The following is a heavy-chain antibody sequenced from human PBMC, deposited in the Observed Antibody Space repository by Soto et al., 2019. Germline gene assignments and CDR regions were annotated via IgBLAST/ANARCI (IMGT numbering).Heavy chain of an antibody. D-gene: IGHD4-17*01. CDR2: ISAYNGNT. CDR1: GYTFTSYG. Sequence: QVQLVQSGAEVKKPGASVKVSCKASGYTFTSYGISWVRQAPGQWLEWMGWISAYNGNTNYAQKLQGRVTMTTDTSTSTDYMEMQRLRSDDTAVYYCARRRGINGEFDYWGQGTLVTVSS. V-gene: IGHV1-18*01. CDR3: ARRRGINGEFDY. J-gene: IGHJ4*02.